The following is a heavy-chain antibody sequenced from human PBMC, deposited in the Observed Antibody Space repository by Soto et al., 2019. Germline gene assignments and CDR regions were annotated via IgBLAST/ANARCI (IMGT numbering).Heavy chain of an antibody. J-gene: IGHJ6*02. Sequence: GGSLRLSCAASGFTFSSYGMHWVRQAPGKGLEWVAVIWYDGSNKYYADSVKGRFTISRDNSKNTLYLQMNSLRAEDTAVYYCARDAERGATGFVYYYYGMDVWGQGTTVTVSS. CDR1: GFTFSSYG. CDR3: ARDAERGATGFVYYYYGMDV. CDR2: IWYDGSNK. D-gene: IGHD1-26*01. V-gene: IGHV3-33*01.